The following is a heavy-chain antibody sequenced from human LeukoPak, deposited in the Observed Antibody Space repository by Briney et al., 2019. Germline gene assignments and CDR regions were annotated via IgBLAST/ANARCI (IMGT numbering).Heavy chain of an antibody. Sequence: MTSETLSLTCTVSGYSISSGYYWGWIRQPPGKGLEWIGNIHHSGTTYYKSSLTSRITMSVDTSKNQFSLKLSSVTAADTAVYYCARVYDFWSGYSRPNNWSDPWGQGTLVTVSS. J-gene: IGHJ5*02. CDR3: ARVYDFWSGYSRPNNWSDP. CDR2: IHHSGTT. D-gene: IGHD3-3*01. V-gene: IGHV4-38-2*02. CDR1: GYSISSGYY.